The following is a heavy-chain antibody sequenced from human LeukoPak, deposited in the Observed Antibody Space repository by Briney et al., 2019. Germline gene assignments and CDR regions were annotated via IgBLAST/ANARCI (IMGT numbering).Heavy chain of an antibody. J-gene: IGHJ4*02. CDR1: GGSISRGGYY. CDR2: IYYSGST. CDR3: ARAGIAAAGADY. Sequence: SETLFLTCTVSGGSISRGGYYWSWIRQHPGKGLEWIGYIYYSGSTYYNPSLKSRVTISVDTSKNQFSLKLSSVTAADTAVYYCARAGIAAAGADYWGQGTLATVSS. V-gene: IGHV4-31*03. D-gene: IGHD6-13*01.